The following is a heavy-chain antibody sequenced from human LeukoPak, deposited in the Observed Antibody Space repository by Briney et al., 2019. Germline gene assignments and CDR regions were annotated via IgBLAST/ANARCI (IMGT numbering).Heavy chain of an antibody. J-gene: IGHJ5*01. D-gene: IGHD2-2*01. CDR3: ARVVGSTSWFDS. CDR2: TYYSGNT. CDR1: GDFIIGAPYY. V-gene: IGHV4-31*03. Sequence: SETLSLTCTVSGDFIIGAPYYWSWVRQHPGKGLEWIAYTYYSGNTYYNPSLKSRVNLSVDTSNNQFSLNLTSVTAADTAVYYCARVVGSTSWFDSWGRGTRVTVSS.